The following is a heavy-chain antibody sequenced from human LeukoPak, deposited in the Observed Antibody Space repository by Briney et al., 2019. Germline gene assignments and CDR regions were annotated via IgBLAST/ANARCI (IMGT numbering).Heavy chain of an antibody. V-gene: IGHV3-23*01. Sequence: PGGSLRLSCAASRFTFSNYAVSWVRQAPGNGLEWVSTISGGDNSYYADSVKGRFTISRDNSRNTLYLQMSSLRAEDTAVYYCAKGRSKYCGGDCFLHDYWGQGTLVTVSS. CDR1: RFTFSNYA. J-gene: IGHJ4*02. CDR2: ISGGDNS. CDR3: AKGRSKYCGGDCFLHDY. D-gene: IGHD2-21*02.